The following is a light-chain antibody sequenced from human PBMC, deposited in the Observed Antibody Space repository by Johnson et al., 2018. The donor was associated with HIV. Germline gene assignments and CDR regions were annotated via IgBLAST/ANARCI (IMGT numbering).Light chain of an antibody. Sequence: QSILTQPPSVSAAPGQKVTISCSGSSSNIGNNYVSWYQQLPGTAPKLLIYDNNKRPSGIPDRFSGSKSGTSATLGITGLQTGDEADYYCGTWVSSLIAGWSNYFFVTCTNVPVL. CDR1: SSNIGNNY. J-gene: IGLJ1*01. V-gene: IGLV1-51*01. CDR3: GTWVSSLIAGWSNYF. CDR2: DNN.